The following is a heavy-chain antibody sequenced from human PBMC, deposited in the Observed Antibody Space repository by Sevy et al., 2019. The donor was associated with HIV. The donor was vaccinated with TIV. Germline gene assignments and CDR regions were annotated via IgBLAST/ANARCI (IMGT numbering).Heavy chain of an antibody. J-gene: IGHJ3*02. CDR2: ISYDGSNK. V-gene: IGHV3-30*18. CDR3: AKDYADIVVVVAATAFDI. Sequence: GESLKISCAASGFTFSSYGMHWVRQAPGKGLEWVAVISYDGSNKYYADSVKGRFTISRDNSKNTLYLQMNSLRAEDTAVYYCAKDYADIVVVVAATAFDIWGQGTMVTVSS. D-gene: IGHD2-15*01. CDR1: GFTFSSYG.